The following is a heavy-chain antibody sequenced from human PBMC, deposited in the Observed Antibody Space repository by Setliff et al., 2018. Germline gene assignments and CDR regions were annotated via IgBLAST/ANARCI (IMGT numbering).Heavy chain of an antibody. CDR3: ASHSRVTIFGVVAFDY. D-gene: IGHD3-3*01. CDR1: GDSISSGIYY. V-gene: IGHV4-39*01. CDR2: MYSSGST. J-gene: IGHJ4*02. Sequence: PSETLSLTCTVSGDSISSGIYYWGWIRQPPGKGLEWIGSMYSSGSTYYNPSLKSRVTISVDTSQNQFSLKLSSVTAADTAAYYCASHSRVTIFGVVAFDYWGQGILVTVSS.